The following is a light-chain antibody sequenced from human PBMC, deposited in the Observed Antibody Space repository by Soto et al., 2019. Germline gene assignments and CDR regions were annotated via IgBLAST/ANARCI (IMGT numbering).Light chain of an antibody. CDR1: QSVSSY. J-gene: IGKJ5*01. CDR3: QQRSEWPIT. V-gene: IGKV3-11*01. Sequence: EIVLTQSPATLSLSPGERATLSCRASQSVSSYLAWYQQKPGQAPRLFIYDASTRATGIPARFSGSGFGTDFTLTISSLEPEDFAVYYCQQRSEWPITFGQGTRLEI. CDR2: DAS.